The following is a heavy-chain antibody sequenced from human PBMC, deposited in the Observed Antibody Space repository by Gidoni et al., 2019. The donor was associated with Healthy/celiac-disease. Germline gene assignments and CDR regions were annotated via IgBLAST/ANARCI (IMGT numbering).Heavy chain of an antibody. CDR2: ISGSGGST. D-gene: IGHD3-16*01. Sequence: EVQLLESGGGLVQPGGSLRLSCAASGFTFSSYAMSWVRQAPGKGLGWVSAISGSGGSTYYADSVKGRFTISRDNSKNTLYLQMNSLRAEDTAVYYCAGMITFGGFIDYWGQRTLVTVSS. CDR3: AGMITFGGFIDY. J-gene: IGHJ4*02. V-gene: IGHV3-23*01. CDR1: GFTFSSYA.